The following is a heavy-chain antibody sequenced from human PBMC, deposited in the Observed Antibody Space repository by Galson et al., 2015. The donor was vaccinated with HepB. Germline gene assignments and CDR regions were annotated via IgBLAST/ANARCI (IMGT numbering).Heavy chain of an antibody. CDR3: ALKKGYSYGFDR. V-gene: IGHV3-23*01. Sequence: SLRLSCAGSGFTFSNYAMSWVRQAPGKGLEWVSGISASGGATYFAESLKGRFTISRDNSKNILNLQMNNLRADDTAVYYCALKKGYSYGFDRWGQGTLVTVSS. J-gene: IGHJ1*01. CDR1: GFTFSNYA. CDR2: ISASGGAT. D-gene: IGHD5-18*01.